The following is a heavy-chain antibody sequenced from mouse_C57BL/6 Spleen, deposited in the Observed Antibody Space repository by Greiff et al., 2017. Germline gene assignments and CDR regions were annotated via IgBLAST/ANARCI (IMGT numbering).Heavy chain of an antibody. Sequence: QVQLQQPGAELVKPGASVKVSCKASGYTFTSYWMHWVKQRPGQGLEWIGRIHPSDSDTNSNQKFKGKATLTVDKSSSPAYMQLSILTSEDSAVYYCAIGDYPAWFAYWGRGTLVTVSA. CDR1: GYTFTSYW. V-gene: IGHV1-74*01. CDR2: IHPSDSDT. CDR3: AIGDYPAWFAY. D-gene: IGHD2-13*01. J-gene: IGHJ3*01.